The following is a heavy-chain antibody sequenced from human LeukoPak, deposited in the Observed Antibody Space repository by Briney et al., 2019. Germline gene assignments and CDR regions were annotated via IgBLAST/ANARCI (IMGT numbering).Heavy chain of an antibody. CDR2: MNPNSANT. Sequence: ASVKVSCKASGYTFTNYDINWVRQATGQGLEWMGWMNPNSANTGYAQKFQGRVTITADKSTSTAYMELSSLRSEDTAVYYCARDSAAAAGTGYYYYMDVWGKGTTVTVSS. J-gene: IGHJ6*03. CDR1: GYTFTNYD. D-gene: IGHD6-13*01. V-gene: IGHV1-8*01. CDR3: ARDSAAAAGTGYYYYMDV.